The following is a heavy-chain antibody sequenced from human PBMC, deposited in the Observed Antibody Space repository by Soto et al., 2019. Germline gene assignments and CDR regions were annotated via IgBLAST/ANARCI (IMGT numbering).Heavy chain of an antibody. Sequence: GASVKVSCKASGGTFSSYAISWVRQAPGQGLEWMGGIIPIFGTANHAQKFQGRVTITADESTSTAYMELSSLRSEDTAVYYCARDWSRYYDNSGLIWFYWGQGSLVTVSS. CDR3: ARDWSRYYDNSGLIWFY. D-gene: IGHD3-22*01. J-gene: IGHJ4*02. V-gene: IGHV1-69*13. CDR1: GGTFSSYA. CDR2: IIPIFGTA.